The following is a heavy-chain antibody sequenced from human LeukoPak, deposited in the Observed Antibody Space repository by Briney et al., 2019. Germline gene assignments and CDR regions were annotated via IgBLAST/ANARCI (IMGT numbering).Heavy chain of an antibody. CDR3: ARASFNVVFGNWFDP. D-gene: IGHD2-8*01. Sequence: PSETLSLTCTVSSGSIGSSSNYWGWIRQAPGRGLEWIGNVYYSGSTFYNPSLKSRVTISVDTSKNQFSLKLRSVTAADTAIYYCARASFNVVFGNWFDPWGQGTLVTVSS. CDR1: SGSIGSSSNY. J-gene: IGHJ5*02. V-gene: IGHV4-39*01. CDR2: VYYSGST.